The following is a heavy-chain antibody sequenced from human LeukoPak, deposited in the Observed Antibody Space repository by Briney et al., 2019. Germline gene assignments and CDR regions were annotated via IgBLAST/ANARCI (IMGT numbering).Heavy chain of an antibody. V-gene: IGHV4-38-2*01. J-gene: IGHJ3*02. CDR1: GYSLSSGYY. CDR2: FYHSGST. D-gene: IGHD3-10*01. CDR3: ARPAGYFGSDAFDI. Sequence: SETLSLTCAVSGYSLSSGYYWGWIRPPPRKGLEWIGSFYHSGSTYYNPSLKSRVTISVDTSKNQFSLKLSSVTAADTAVYYCARPAGYFGSDAFDIWGQGTMVTVSS.